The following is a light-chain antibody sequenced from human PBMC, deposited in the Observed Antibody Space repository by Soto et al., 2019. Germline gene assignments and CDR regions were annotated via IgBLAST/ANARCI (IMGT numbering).Light chain of an antibody. Sequence: ESDLKQSPGTMSLSPGERATLSCRASQSFSSSYLAWYQQKPGQAPRLLIYGASSRATGIPDRFSGSGSGTDFTLTISRLEPEDFAVYYCQQYGSSPFTFGPGTKVDIK. CDR2: GAS. CDR3: QQYGSSPFT. V-gene: IGKV3-20*01. J-gene: IGKJ3*01. CDR1: QSFSSSY.